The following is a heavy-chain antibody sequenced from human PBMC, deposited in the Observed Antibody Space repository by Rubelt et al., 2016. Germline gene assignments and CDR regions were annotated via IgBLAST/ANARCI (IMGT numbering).Heavy chain of an antibody. V-gene: IGHV3-48*04. CDR3: AINDGDRVAPGGEYFQH. CDR2: ISTTSDTR. J-gene: IGHJ1*01. Sequence: EVQLVESGGGLVRPGGSLRLSCAASGFIFSDYGMILVRQAPGMGLEWVSFISTTSDTRYYADSVKGRFTISRDNARKSLQLQMNSLRAEDTAVYYCAINDGDRVAPGGEYFQHWGQGTLVTVSS. CDR1: GFIFSDYG. D-gene: IGHD6-13*01.